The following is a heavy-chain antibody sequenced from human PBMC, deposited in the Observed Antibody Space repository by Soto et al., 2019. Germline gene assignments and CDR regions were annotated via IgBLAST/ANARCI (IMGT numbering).Heavy chain of an antibody. D-gene: IGHD6-19*01. Sequence: QVQLVESGGGVVQPGGSLRLSCVTSGFIFSSYGMHWVRQAPGKGLEWVSCMYYNGTKDYYADSVKGRFTISRDNSKNTLFLQMNSLRAEDTAIYYCARDRGSSGWCDSWGQGTLVTVYS. J-gene: IGHJ5*01. V-gene: IGHV3-33*01. CDR3: ARDRGSSGWCDS. CDR1: GFIFSSYG. CDR2: MYYNGTKD.